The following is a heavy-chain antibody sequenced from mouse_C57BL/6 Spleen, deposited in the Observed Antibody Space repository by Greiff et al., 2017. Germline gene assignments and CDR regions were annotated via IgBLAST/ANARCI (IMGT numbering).Heavy chain of an antibody. CDR1: GYTFTSYW. J-gene: IGHJ3*01. Sequence: QVQLQQPGAELVKPGASVKLSCKASGYTFTSYWMHWVKQRPGQGLEWIGMIHPNSGSTNYNEKFKSKATLTVDKSSSTAYMQLSSLTSEDSAVYSCASEGNYYGSPWFAYWGQGTLVTVSA. V-gene: IGHV1-64*01. CDR3: ASEGNYYGSPWFAY. CDR2: IHPNSGST. D-gene: IGHD1-1*01.